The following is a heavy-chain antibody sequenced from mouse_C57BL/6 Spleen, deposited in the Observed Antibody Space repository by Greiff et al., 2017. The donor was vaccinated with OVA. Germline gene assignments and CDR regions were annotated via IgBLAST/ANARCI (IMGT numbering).Heavy chain of an antibody. Sequence: QVQLKEPGAELVMPGASVKLSCKASGYTFTSYWMHWVKQRPGQGLEWIGEIDPSDSYTNYNQKFKGKSTLTVDKSSGTAYMQLSSLTSEDSAVYYCARKVYDGFSPDYWGQGTTLTVSS. J-gene: IGHJ2*01. V-gene: IGHV1-69*01. CDR2: IDPSDSYT. CDR1: GYTFTSYW. D-gene: IGHD2-3*01. CDR3: ARKVYDGFSPDY.